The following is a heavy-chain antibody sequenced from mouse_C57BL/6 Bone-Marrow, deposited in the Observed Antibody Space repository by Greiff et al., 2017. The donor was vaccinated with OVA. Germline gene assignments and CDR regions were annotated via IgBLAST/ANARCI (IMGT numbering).Heavy chain of an antibody. J-gene: IGHJ4*01. CDR2: IRSKSNNYAT. Sequence: EVKLMESGGGLVQPKGSLKLSCAASGFSFNTYAMNWVSQAPGKGLEWVARIRSKSNNYATYYADSVKDRFTISRDDSESMLYLQMNNLKTEDTAMYYCVRHGYYAMDYWGQGTSVTVSS. CDR3: VRHGYYAMDY. CDR1: GFSFNTYA. V-gene: IGHV10-1*01.